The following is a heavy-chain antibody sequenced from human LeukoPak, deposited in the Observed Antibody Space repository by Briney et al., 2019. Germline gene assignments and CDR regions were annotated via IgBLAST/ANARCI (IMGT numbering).Heavy chain of an antibody. CDR1: GFTFSSYSMN. CDR3: ARHQRSGGYDSSGYTFDP. Sequence: GSLRLSCAASGFTFSSYSMNWVRQPPGKGLEWIGSIYYSGSTYYNPSLKGRVTISVDTSKNQFSLKLSSVTAADTAVYYCARHQRSGGYDSSGYTFDPWGQGTLVTVSS. V-gene: IGHV4-39*01. D-gene: IGHD3-22*01. J-gene: IGHJ5*02. CDR2: IYYSGST.